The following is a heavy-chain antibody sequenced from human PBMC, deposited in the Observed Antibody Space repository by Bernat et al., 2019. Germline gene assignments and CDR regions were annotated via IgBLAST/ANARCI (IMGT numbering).Heavy chain of an antibody. Sequence: EVQLVESGGGLVQPGGSLRLSCAASGFTFSSYWMHWVRQAPGKGLVWVSRINSDGSSTSYADSVKGRFTISRDNAKNTLYLQMNSLRAEDTAVYYCAREGCGGDCPYYYYGMDVWGQGTTVTVSS. V-gene: IGHV3-74*01. D-gene: IGHD2-21*02. CDR2: INSDGSST. CDR3: AREGCGGDCPYYYYGMDV. CDR1: GFTFSSYW. J-gene: IGHJ6*02.